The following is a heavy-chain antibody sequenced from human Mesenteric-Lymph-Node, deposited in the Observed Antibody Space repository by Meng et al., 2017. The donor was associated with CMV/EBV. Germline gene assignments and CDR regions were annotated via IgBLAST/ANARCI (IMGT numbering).Heavy chain of an antibody. D-gene: IGHD2-15*01. CDR3: ARGATLSYYYYGMDV. CDR1: GGSISSYY. CDR2: IYYSGST. V-gene: IGHV4-59*01. Sequence: SETLSLTCTVSGGSISSYYWSWIRQPPGKGLEWIGYIYYSGSTNYNPSLKSRVTISVDTSKNQFSLKLSSVTAADTAVYYCARGATLSYYYYGMDVWGQGTTVTVSS. J-gene: IGHJ6*02.